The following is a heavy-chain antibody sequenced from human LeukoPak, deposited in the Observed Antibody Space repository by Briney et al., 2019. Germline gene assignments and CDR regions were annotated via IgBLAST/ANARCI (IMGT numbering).Heavy chain of an antibody. CDR3: ARERPGDCSGTSCDKPPNNWFDP. CDR1: GGTFSSYA. V-gene: IGHV1-69*05. Sequence: ASVKVSCKASGGTFSSYAISWVRQAPGQGLEWMGGIVPIFGTANYAQKFQGRVTITTDESTSTAYMELSSLRSEDTAVYYCARERPGDCSGTSCDKPPNNWFDPWGQGTLVTVSS. CDR2: IVPIFGTA. D-gene: IGHD2-2*02. J-gene: IGHJ5*02.